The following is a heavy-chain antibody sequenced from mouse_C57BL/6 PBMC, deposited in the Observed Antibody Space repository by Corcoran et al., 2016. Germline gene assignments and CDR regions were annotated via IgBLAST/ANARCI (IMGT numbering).Heavy chain of an antibody. CDR1: GYTFTDYY. Sequence: EVQLQQSGTVLVKPGASVKMSFKASGYTFTDYYMNWVKQSNGKSLEWIGVINPYNGGTSYNQKFKGKATLTVYKSSSTAYMELNSLTSEDSAVYYCAVGGNYFDYWGQGTTLTVSS. CDR3: AVGGNYFDY. CDR2: INPYNGGT. V-gene: IGHV1-19*01. D-gene: IGHD1-1*02. J-gene: IGHJ2*01.